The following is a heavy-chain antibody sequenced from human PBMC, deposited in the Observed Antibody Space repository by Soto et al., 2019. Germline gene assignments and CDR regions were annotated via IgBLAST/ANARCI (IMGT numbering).Heavy chain of an antibody. CDR2: IIPIFGTA. J-gene: IGHJ6*02. V-gene: IGHV1-69*01. Sequence: QVQLVQSGAEVKKPGSSVKVSCKASGGTFSSYAISWERQAPGQGLEWMGGIIPIFGTANYAQKFQGRVTITADESTSTAYMELSSLRSEDTAVYYCACIVVVVAARSSYGMDVWGQGTTVTISS. CDR3: ACIVVVVAARSSYGMDV. CDR1: GGTFSSYA. D-gene: IGHD2-15*01.